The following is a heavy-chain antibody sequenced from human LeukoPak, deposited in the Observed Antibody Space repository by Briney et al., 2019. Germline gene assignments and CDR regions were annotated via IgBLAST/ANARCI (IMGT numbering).Heavy chain of an antibody. J-gene: IGHJ4*02. CDR1: RFTFNSYA. CDR2: IGGSNGIT. V-gene: IGHV3-23*01. CDR3: AKLLRAGRLLTISLDS. Sequence: SGGSLRLSCAASRFTFNSYAMSWVRQAPGKGLEWVSVIGGSNGITFYVGSVKGRFTISRDNSKDTLYLQMNSLRAEDTAVYFCAKLLRAGRLLTISLDSWGQGTLVTVSS. D-gene: IGHD3-10*01.